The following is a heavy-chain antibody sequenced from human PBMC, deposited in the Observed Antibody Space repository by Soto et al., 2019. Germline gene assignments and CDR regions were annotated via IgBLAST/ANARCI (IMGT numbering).Heavy chain of an antibody. CDR2: IYYSGST. D-gene: IGHD5-18*01. J-gene: IGHJ4*02. CDR3: ARTKDTAMVRYFDY. V-gene: IGHV4-39*01. Sequence: SETLSLTCTVSGGSISSSSYYWGWIRQPPGKGLEWIGSIYYSGSTYYNPSLKSRVTISVDTSKNQFSLKLSSVTAADTAVYYCARTKDTAMVRYFDYWGQGTLVTVSS. CDR1: GGSISSSSYY.